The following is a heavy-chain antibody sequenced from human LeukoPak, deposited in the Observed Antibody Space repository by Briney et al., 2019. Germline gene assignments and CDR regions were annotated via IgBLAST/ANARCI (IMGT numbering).Heavy chain of an antibody. Sequence: SETLSLTCTVSGDSITYYYWSWIRQPPGKGLEWIGYIYNSGTTNYNPSLKSRVTISADTSKNQFSLKLSSATAADTAVYYCARASLASGSFYNAQPLFDYWGQGTLVTVSS. V-gene: IGHV4-4*09. CDR1: GDSITYYY. CDR2: IYNSGTT. CDR3: ARASLASGSFYNAQPLFDY. D-gene: IGHD3-10*01. J-gene: IGHJ4*02.